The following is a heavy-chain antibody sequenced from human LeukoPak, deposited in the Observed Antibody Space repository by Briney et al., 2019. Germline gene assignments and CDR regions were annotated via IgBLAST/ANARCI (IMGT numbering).Heavy chain of an antibody. Sequence: SGGSLRLSCAASGFTFSSYAMSWVRQAPGKGLEWVSAISGSGGSTYYADSVKGRFTISRDNAKNTLNLQMNSLGAEDTAVYYCARDLGQYYDTSDNWFDPWGQGTLVTVSS. CDR2: ISGSGGST. J-gene: IGHJ5*02. CDR1: GFTFSSYA. V-gene: IGHV3-23*01. CDR3: ARDLGQYYDTSDNWFDP. D-gene: IGHD3-22*01.